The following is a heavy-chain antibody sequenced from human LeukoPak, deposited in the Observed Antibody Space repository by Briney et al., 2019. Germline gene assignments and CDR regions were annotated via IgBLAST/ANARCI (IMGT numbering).Heavy chain of an antibody. CDR2: IYHSGST. CDR1: GYSISSGYY. J-gene: IGHJ4*02. Sequence: SETLSLTCAVSGYSISSGYYWGWVRQPPGKGLEWIGNIYHSGSTSYNPSLKSRVTISLDTSNKHFSLKLNSVIVADTAVYYCMRDLSNWGQGTLVTVSS. V-gene: IGHV4-38-2*02. CDR3: MRDLSN. D-gene: IGHD3-3*02.